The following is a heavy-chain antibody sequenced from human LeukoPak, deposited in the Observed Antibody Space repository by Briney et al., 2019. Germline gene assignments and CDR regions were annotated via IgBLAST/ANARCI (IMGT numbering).Heavy chain of an antibody. J-gene: IGHJ4*02. V-gene: IGHV1-18*04. CDR2: ISAYNGNT. CDR3: ARDTYYDYVWGSYRCDY. D-gene: IGHD3-16*02. Sequence: ASVKVSCKASGYTFTSYYMHWVRQAPGQGLEWMGWISAYNGNTNYAQKLQGRVTMTTDTSTSTAYMELRSLRSDDTAVYYCARDTYYDYVWGSYRCDYWGQGTLVTVSS. CDR1: GYTFTSYY.